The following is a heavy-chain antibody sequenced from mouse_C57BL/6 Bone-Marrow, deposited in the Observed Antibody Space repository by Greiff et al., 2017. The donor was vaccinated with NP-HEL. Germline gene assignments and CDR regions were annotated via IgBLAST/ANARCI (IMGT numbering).Heavy chain of an antibody. V-gene: IGHV1-82*01. CDR3: KNWDGDYFDY. CDR1: GYAFSSSW. Sequence: QVQLKESGPELVKPGASVKISCKASGYAFSSSWMNWVKQRPGKGLEWIGRIYPGDGDTNYNGKFKGKATLTADKSSSTAYMQLSSLTSEDSAVYFCKNWDGDYFDYWGQGTTLTVSS. CDR2: IYPGDGDT. J-gene: IGHJ2*01. D-gene: IGHD4-1*01.